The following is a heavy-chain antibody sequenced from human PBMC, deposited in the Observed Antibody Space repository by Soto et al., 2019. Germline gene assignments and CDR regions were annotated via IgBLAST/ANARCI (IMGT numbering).Heavy chain of an antibody. J-gene: IGHJ6*02. Sequence: QVQLVQSGAEVKKPGASVTVSCKTSGYTFSNYGINWVRQAPGQGREWMGWISGYNGNTNYAQTVHGRVTMTTDTSTGTGNMALRSRKSDDTAIYYCSRFIMVGGWFDPNYYHGMDVWGQGTTVNVSS. CDR3: SRFIMVGGWFDPNYYHGMDV. CDR2: ISGYNGNT. D-gene: IGHD6-19*01. V-gene: IGHV1-18*01. CDR1: GYTFSNYG.